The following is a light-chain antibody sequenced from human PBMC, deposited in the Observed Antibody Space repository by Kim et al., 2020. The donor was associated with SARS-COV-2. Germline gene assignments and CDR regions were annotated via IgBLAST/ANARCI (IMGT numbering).Light chain of an antibody. J-gene: IGLJ1*01. CDR3: QSADSSGTYYV. Sequence: SYELTQPPSVSVSPGKTARITCSGDALPKQYAYWYQQKPGQAPVLVIYKDSERPSGIPERFSGSSSGTTVTLTISGVQAEDEADYYCQSADSSGTYYVFG. CDR1: ALPKQY. CDR2: KDS. V-gene: IGLV3-25*03.